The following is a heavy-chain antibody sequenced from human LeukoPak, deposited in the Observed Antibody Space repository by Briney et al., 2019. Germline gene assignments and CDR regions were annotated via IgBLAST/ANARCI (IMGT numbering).Heavy chain of an antibody. D-gene: IGHD6-19*01. Sequence: GGSLRLSCASSGFTFSSYAMSWVREAPGKGLEWVSAISGSGGSTYYADSVKGRFTISRDNSKNTLYLQMNSLRAEDTAVYYCAKDEQQWLVHGYWGQGTLVTVSS. V-gene: IGHV3-23*01. CDR2: ISGSGGST. J-gene: IGHJ4*02. CDR3: AKDEQQWLVHGY. CDR1: GFTFSSYA.